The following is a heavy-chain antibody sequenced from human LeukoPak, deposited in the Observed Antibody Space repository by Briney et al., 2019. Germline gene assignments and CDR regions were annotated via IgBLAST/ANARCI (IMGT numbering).Heavy chain of an antibody. D-gene: IGHD3-10*01. CDR3: ARDGSGIFDP. CDR1: GGSISSYNYY. V-gene: IGHV4-61*02. Sequence: SETLSLTCTVSGGSISSYNYYWSWIRQPAGKGLEWIGRIYTSGSTNYNPSLKSRVTMSVDTSKNQFSLKLSSVTAADTAVYYCARDGSGIFDPWGQGTLVTVAP. J-gene: IGHJ5*02. CDR2: IYTSGST.